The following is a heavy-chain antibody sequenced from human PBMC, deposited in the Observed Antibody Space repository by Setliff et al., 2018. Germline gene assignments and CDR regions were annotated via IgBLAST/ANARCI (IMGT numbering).Heavy chain of an antibody. CDR1: GFTFDDYA. CDR2: ISWDGGST. Sequence: GGSLRLSCAASGFTFDDYAMHWVRQAPGKGLEWVSLISWDGGSTYYADSVKGRFTISRDNSKNSLYLQMNSLRAEDTAMYYCARQAIFGSDAFDIWGQGTMVTV. V-gene: IGHV3-43D*04. D-gene: IGHD3-3*01. J-gene: IGHJ3*02. CDR3: ARQAIFGSDAFDI.